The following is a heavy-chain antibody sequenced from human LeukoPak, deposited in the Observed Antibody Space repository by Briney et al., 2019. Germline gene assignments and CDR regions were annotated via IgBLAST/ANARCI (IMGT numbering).Heavy chain of an antibody. D-gene: IGHD3-22*01. CDR3: ARRFFDSSASDL. CDR2: IYSGGDT. Sequence: GGSVRLSCAASGFVVSSNYMSWVLQAPGKGLEWVSVIYSGGDTYYADPVKGRFTISRDNSKNTLYLQMNSLRAEDTAVYYCARRFFDSSASDLWGRGTLVTVSS. J-gene: IGHJ2*01. V-gene: IGHV3-66*01. CDR1: GFVVSSNY.